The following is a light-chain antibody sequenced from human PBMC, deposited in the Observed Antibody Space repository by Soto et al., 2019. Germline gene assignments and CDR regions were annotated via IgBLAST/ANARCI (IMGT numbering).Light chain of an antibody. CDR2: KGT. J-gene: IGLJ1*01. Sequence: QSVLAQPASVSGSPGQSITISCTGTSGDVGAYNSVSWYQQHPHKAPQVIIYKGTQRPSGVSNRFSGSTSGNAASLTISGLQADDEADYFCCSSAPESTYVFXSGTKLTVL. CDR1: SGDVGAYNS. CDR3: CSSAPESTYV. V-gene: IGLV2-23*01.